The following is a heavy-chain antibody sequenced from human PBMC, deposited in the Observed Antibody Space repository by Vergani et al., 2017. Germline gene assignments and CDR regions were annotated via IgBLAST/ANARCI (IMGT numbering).Heavy chain of an antibody. Sequence: QVQLVESGGGVVPPGRSLRLSCAASGFIFSSYGMHWVRQAPGKGLEWVAVISYDGSNKYYADSVKGRFTISRDNSKNTLYLQMNSLRAEDTAVYYCAKDPSSPTVTSEYYYYYGRDVWGQGTTVTVSS. V-gene: IGHV3-30*18. CDR1: GFIFSSYG. D-gene: IGHD4-11*01. CDR2: ISYDGSNK. J-gene: IGHJ6*02. CDR3: AKDPSSPTVTSEYYYYYGRDV.